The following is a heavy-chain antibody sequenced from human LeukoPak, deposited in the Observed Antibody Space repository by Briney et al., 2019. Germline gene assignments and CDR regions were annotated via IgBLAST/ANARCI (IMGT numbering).Heavy chain of an antibody. CDR2: ISWSSGIM. D-gene: IGHD6-13*01. Sequence: GGSLRLSCAASGFIFDDHGMHWVRQAPGKGLEWVSGISWSSGIMGYADSVKGRFTISRDNAKNSLYLQMESLRAEDTAVYYCARGETYSSSWYSVWFDPWGQGTLVTVSS. CDR3: ARGETYSSSWYSVWFDP. J-gene: IGHJ5*02. V-gene: IGHV3-9*01. CDR1: GFIFDDHG.